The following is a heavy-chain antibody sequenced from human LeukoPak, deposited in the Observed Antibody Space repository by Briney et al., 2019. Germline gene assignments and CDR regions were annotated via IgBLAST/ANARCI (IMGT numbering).Heavy chain of an antibody. J-gene: IGHJ4*02. D-gene: IGHD3-16*02. CDR3: ARVGGRYSPLGY. V-gene: IGHV3-7*01. CDR2: IKQDGSEK. Sequence: PGGSLKLSCAASEFTFSSYWMIWFPQAPGKGLNWMPNIKQDGSEKYYVDSVKGRFTISRDNDKNSLFLQMTSLRAEDTAVYYCARVGGRYSPLGYWGQGTLVTVSS. CDR1: EFTFSSYW.